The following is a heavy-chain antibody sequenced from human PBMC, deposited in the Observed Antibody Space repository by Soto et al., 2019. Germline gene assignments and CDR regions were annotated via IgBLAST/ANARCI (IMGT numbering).Heavy chain of an antibody. D-gene: IGHD1-26*01. CDR1: GFTFSSYA. V-gene: IGHV3-23*01. Sequence: GGSLRLSCAASGFTFSSYAMSWVRQAPGKGLEWVSAISGSGGSTYYADSVKGRFTISRDNSKNTLYLQMNSLRAEDTAVYYCANLLSPHYYYYGMDAWGQGTTVTVSS. J-gene: IGHJ6*02. CDR2: ISGSGGST. CDR3: ANLLSPHYYYYGMDA.